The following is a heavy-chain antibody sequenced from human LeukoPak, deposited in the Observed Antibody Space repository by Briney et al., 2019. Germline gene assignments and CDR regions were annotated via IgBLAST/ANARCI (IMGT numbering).Heavy chain of an antibody. V-gene: IGHV3-64D*09. CDR3: VKSHHASSSNFDF. Sequence: GGSLRLSCSASGFTFSSFAMHWVRQAPGKGLEYVSAINSNGDITDYADSVKGRFTIPRDNSKNTLYLQMSSLRAEDTAIYYCVKSHHASSSNFDFWGQGTLVTVSS. CDR1: GFTFSSFA. CDR2: INSNGDIT. D-gene: IGHD6-13*01. J-gene: IGHJ4*02.